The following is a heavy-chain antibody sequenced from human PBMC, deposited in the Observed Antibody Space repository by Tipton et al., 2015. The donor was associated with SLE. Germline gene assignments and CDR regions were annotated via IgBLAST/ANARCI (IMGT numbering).Heavy chain of an antibody. CDR2: IYPDDSET. J-gene: IGHJ6*02. D-gene: IGHD3-3*01. Sequence: QLVQSGAEVNKPGESLTISCTGSGYSFPIYWIGWVRQMPGKGLEWMGIIYPDDSETRYSPSFQGQVTISADNSISTAYLQWSSLKASDTAIYYCARQDQRGYYYYGMDVWGQGTTVTVSS. V-gene: IGHV5-51*01. CDR1: GYSFPIYW. CDR3: ARQDQRGYYYYGMDV.